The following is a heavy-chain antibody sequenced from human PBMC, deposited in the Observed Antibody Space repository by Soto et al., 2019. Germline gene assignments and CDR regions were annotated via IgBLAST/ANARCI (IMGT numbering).Heavy chain of an antibody. CDR1: GFTFSIFA. J-gene: IGHJ4*02. V-gene: IGHV3-23*01. D-gene: IGHD1-1*01. CDR3: AKCVTNCYLQN. Sequence: PWGSLIVSCESSGFTFSIFAMTWVRQAPGKGLEWVSAISPGTGNTYYADSVKGRFTISRDNSKNTLYLQMNTVRAEDTAVYYCAKCVTNCYLQNWGQGTMVTVSS. CDR2: ISPGTGNT.